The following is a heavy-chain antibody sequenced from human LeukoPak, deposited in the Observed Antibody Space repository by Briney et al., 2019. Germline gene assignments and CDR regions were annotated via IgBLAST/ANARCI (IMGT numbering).Heavy chain of an antibody. CDR2: IYSGGST. CDR3: ARAGRGYWFDY. D-gene: IGHD3-3*01. J-gene: IGHJ4*02. CDR1: GFTFSSYG. Sequence: GGSLRLSCAASGFTFSSYGMHWVRQAPGKGLEWVSVIYSGGSTYYADSVKGRFTISRDNSKNTLYLQMNSLRAEDTAVYYCARAGRGYWFDYWGQGTLVTVSS. V-gene: IGHV3-66*01.